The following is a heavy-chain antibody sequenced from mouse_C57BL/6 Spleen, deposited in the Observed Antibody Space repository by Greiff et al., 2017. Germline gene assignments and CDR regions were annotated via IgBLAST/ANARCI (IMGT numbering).Heavy chain of an antibody. CDR1: GFTFSDYG. V-gene: IGHV5-17*01. J-gene: IGHJ4*01. CDR2: ISSGSSTI. CDR3: ARGHWYYGSSQGYAMDY. Sequence: EVKLVESGGGLVKPGGSLKLSCAASGFTFSDYGMHWVRQAPEKGLEWVAYISSGSSTIYYADTVKGRFTISRDNAKNTLFLQMTSLRSEDTAMYYCARGHWYYGSSQGYAMDYWGQGTSVTVSS. D-gene: IGHD1-1*01.